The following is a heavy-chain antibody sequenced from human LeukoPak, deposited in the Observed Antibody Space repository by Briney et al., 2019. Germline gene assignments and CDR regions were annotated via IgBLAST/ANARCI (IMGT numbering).Heavy chain of an antibody. V-gene: IGHV1-46*01. CDR3: AREVMDNLRFDH. Sequence: ASVKVSCKASGYTLTSYYMHWVRQAPGQGLEWMGIINPSGGDTSYAQKFQGRLTMTRDTSTNIVYMELTSLRSEDTAVYYCAREVMDNLRFDHWGQGTLVTVSS. D-gene: IGHD1-14*01. J-gene: IGHJ4*02. CDR1: GYTLTSYY. CDR2: INPSGGDT.